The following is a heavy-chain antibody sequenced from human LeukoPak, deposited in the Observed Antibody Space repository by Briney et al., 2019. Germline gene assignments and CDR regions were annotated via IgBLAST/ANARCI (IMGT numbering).Heavy chain of an antibody. CDR3: ASTVDYDFWSGYYTDAFDI. V-gene: IGHV4-39*01. Sequence: SETLSLTCTVSGGSISSSSYYWGWIRQPPGKGLEWIGSIYYSGSTYYNPSLKSRVTISVDTSKNQFSLKLSSVTAADTAVYYCASTVDYDFWSGYYTDAFDIWGQGTMVTVSS. J-gene: IGHJ3*02. D-gene: IGHD3-3*01. CDR1: GGSISSSSYY. CDR2: IYYSGST.